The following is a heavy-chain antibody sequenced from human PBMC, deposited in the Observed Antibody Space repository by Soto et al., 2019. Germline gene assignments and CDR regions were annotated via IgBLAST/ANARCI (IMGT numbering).Heavy chain of an antibody. CDR3: AKVSSSWYSGFFDL. CDR2: LSDSGGST. V-gene: IGHV3-23*01. J-gene: IGHJ4*02. Sequence: GGSLRLSCTAFGFTFSSHGMTWVSQAPGKGLEWVSGLSDSGGSTYYADSVKGRFTISRDNSMNTLYLQMNTLRAEDTAVYYCAKVSSSWYSGFFDLWGQGTLVTVSS. CDR1: GFTFSSHG. D-gene: IGHD6-13*01.